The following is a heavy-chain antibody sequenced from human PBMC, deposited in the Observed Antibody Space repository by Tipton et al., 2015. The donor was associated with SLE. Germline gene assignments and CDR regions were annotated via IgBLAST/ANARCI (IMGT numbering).Heavy chain of an antibody. Sequence: QLVQSGPEVKKPGASVKVSCKASGYTFTNFDISWVRQAPGQGLEWMGWISTKNGDTKYAQRFQGRVSMTTDTSTSTTYMALRSPRSDDTAIYYCARECSGTGCLDYWGQGTLVTVSS. CDR1: GYTFTNFD. CDR2: ISTKNGDT. D-gene: IGHD3-10*02. CDR3: ARECSGTGCLDY. V-gene: IGHV1-18*01. J-gene: IGHJ4*02.